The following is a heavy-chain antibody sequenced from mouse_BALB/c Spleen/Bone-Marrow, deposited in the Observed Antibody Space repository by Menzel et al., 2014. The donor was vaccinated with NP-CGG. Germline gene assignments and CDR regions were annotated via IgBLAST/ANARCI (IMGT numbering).Heavy chain of an antibody. D-gene: IGHD2-4*01. Sequence: EVMLVESGGGLVQPGGSLRLSCTTSGFTFTDYYMSWVRQPPGKALEWLGFIRNKANGYTTEYSASVKGRFTISRDNSQSILYLQMNTLRAEGSATYYCARDRGLTYFDYWGQGTTLTVSS. CDR2: IRNKANGYTT. CDR3: ARDRGLTYFDY. J-gene: IGHJ2*01. CDR1: GFTFTDYY. V-gene: IGHV7-3*02.